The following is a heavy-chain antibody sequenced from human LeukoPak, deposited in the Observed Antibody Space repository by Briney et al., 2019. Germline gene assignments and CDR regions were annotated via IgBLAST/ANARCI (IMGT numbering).Heavy chain of an antibody. Sequence: SETLSLTCTVSGGSISSYYWSWIRQPPGKGLEWIGYIYYSGSTNYNPSLKSRVTISVDTSKNQFSLKLSSVTAADTAVYYCARGRWLHAFFDYWGQGTLVTVSS. CDR3: ARGRWLHAFFDY. CDR2: IYYSGST. CDR1: GGSISSYY. D-gene: IGHD5-24*01. V-gene: IGHV4-59*01. J-gene: IGHJ4*02.